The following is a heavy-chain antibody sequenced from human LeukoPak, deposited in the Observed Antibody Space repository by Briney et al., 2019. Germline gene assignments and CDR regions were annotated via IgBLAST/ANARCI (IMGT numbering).Heavy chain of an antibody. D-gene: IGHD3-10*01. J-gene: IGHJ5*02. Sequence: PGGSLRLSCAASGFTFSSYWMHWVRQTPGKGLEWVSVIYSGGSTYYADSVKGRFTISRDNSKNTLYLQMNSLRAEDTAVYYCARELWFGEHYFDPWGQGTLVTVSS. CDR2: IYSGGST. CDR3: ARELWFGEHYFDP. CDR1: GFTFSSYW. V-gene: IGHV3-66*01.